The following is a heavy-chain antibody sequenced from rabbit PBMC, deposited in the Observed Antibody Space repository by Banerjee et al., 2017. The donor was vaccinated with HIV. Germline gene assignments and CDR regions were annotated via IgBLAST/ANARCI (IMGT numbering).Heavy chain of an antibody. J-gene: IGHJ4*01. CDR2: IYTGSGST. CDR3: AREGADSSGYNL. CDR1: GIDFSLYYM. Sequence: QEQLKESGGGLVQPGGSLKLSCKASGIDFSLYYMSWVRQAPGKGLEWIGCIYTGSGSTYYASWAKGRFTISKASSTTVTLQMTSLTAADTATYFCAREGADSSGYNLWGPGTLVTVS. V-gene: IGHV1S45*01. D-gene: IGHD1-1*01.